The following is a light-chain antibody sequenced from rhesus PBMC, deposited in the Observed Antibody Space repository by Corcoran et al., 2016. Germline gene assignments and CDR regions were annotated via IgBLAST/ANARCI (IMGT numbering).Light chain of an antibody. J-gene: IGLJ1*01. CDR1: SSDIGGYNY. Sequence: QAALTQPRSVSGSPGQSVTISCTGTSSDIGGYNYVSWYQQHPGTAPKLMISEVNKRPSGVSDRFSGSKSGNTASLTIFGLQAEDEADYHCSSYAGNNVYIFGAGTRLTVL. CDR3: SSYAGNNVYI. V-gene: IGLV2-32*02. CDR2: EVN.